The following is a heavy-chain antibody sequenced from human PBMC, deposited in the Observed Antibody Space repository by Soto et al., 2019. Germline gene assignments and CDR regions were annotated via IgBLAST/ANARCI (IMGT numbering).Heavy chain of an antibody. CDR2: IYHSGRT. CDR1: GGSISSSSNY. Sequence: SETLSLTYTVSGGSISSSSNYWGWIRQPPGKGLEWIGSIYHSGRTYYNPSLKSRVTISVDTSKNQFSLTLTSVTAADTAVYYRARLEDFYYYYMDVWGKGTTVTVSS. CDR3: ARLEDFYYYYMDV. V-gene: IGHV4-39*01. J-gene: IGHJ6*03.